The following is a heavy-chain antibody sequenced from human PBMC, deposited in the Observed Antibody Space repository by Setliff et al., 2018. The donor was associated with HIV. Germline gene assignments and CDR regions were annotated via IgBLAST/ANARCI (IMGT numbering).Heavy chain of an antibody. CDR2: IYSGGST. V-gene: IGHV3-66*02. Sequence: LRLSCAASGFTVSSNYMSWVRQAPGKGLEWVSVIYSGGSTYYADSVKGRFTISRDNSKNTLYLQMNSLRAEDTAVYYCARDLGIWFGEFDWGQGTLVTVSS. J-gene: IGHJ4*02. CDR1: GFTVSSNY. CDR3: ARDLGIWFGEFD. D-gene: IGHD3-10*01.